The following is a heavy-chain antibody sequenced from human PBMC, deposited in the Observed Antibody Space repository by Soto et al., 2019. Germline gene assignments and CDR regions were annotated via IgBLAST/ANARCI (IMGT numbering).Heavy chain of an antibody. CDR1: VFTVSSNY. J-gene: IGHJ4*02. V-gene: IGHV3-53*01. CDR2: FYSGGST. Sequence: PGGSLRLSCAASVFTVSSNYMSWVRQAPGKGLEWVSVFYSGGSTYYADSVKGRFTISRDNSKNTLYLQMNSLSAEDMAVYYCAGSGYSSSWYRVDYWGQGTLVTVSS. D-gene: IGHD6-13*01. CDR3: AGSGYSSSWYRVDY.